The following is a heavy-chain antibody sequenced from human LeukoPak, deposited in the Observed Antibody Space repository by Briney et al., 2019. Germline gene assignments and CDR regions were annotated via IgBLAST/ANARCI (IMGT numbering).Heavy chain of an antibody. D-gene: IGHD5-18*01. V-gene: IGHV3-23*01. J-gene: IGHJ4*02. CDR3: AKDQGYSYGYCFDY. Sequence: GGSLRLSCAASGFTISSYAMSWVRQAPGKGLEWVSAISGSGGSTYYADSVKGRFTISRDNSKNKLYLQMNSLRAEDTAVYYCAKDQGYSYGYCFDYWGQGTLVTVSS. CDR2: ISGSGGST. CDR1: GFTISSYA.